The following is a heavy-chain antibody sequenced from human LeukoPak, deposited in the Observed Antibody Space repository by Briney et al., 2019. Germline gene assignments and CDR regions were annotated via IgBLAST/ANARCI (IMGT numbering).Heavy chain of an antibody. Sequence: SETLSLTCGVNGGSFNTYYWSWIRQPPGKGLEWIGEINNIGGTYYNPSLKSRATISVDTSKNQFSLTLSSVTAPDTAVYYCASARDYYYYGLDVWGQGTTVTVSS. CDR2: INNIGGT. J-gene: IGHJ6*02. V-gene: IGHV4-34*01. CDR3: ASARDYYYYGLDV. CDR1: GGSFNTYY.